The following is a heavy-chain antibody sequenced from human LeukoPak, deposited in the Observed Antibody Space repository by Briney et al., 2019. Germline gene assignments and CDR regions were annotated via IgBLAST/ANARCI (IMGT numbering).Heavy chain of an antibody. V-gene: IGHV3-30*18. Sequence: GGSLRLSCAASGFTFSSYGMHWVRQAPGKGLEWVAVISYDGSNKYYADSVKGRFTISRDNSKNTLYLQMNSLRAEDTAVYYCAKNPGGSYSGTMDVWGQGNTVTVSS. J-gene: IGHJ6*02. CDR1: GFTFSSYG. CDR2: ISYDGSNK. D-gene: IGHD1-26*01. CDR3: AKNPGGSYSGTMDV.